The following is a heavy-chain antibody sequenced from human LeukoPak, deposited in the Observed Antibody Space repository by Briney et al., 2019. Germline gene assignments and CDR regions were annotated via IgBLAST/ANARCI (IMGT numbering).Heavy chain of an antibody. CDR1: GFTFSFSG. Sequence: GGSLRLSCAASGFTFSFSGMYWVRQAPGKGLEWVAFISDDGSRKYYADSVKGRFTISRDNSKNTLFLQMNSLRTEDTAVYYCAKDRSTSWSFDYWGQGTLVTVSS. CDR3: AKDRSTSWSFDY. CDR2: ISDDGSRK. D-gene: IGHD6-6*01. J-gene: IGHJ4*02. V-gene: IGHV3-30*18.